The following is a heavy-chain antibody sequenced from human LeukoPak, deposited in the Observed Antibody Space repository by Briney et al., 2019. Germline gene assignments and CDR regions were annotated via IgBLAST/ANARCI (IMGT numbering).Heavy chain of an antibody. CDR1: GFTFSSYS. D-gene: IGHD6-6*01. J-gene: IGHJ4*02. CDR2: ITYESAYI. V-gene: IGHV3-21*01. Sequence: PGGSLRLSCAASGFTFSSYSMTWVRQAPGKGLEWVSSITYESAYIYYADSVKGRFTISRDNAKNLLYLQMNSLRAEDTAVYYCAREDDKYSRSSGGSDYWGQGTLVTVSS. CDR3: AREDDKYSRSSGGSDY.